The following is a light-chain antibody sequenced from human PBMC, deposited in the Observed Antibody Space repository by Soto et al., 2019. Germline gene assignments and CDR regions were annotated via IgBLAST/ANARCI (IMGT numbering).Light chain of an antibody. Sequence: EIVLTQSPATLSLSPGERATLSCRASQSISFHLAWYQQRPGQAPRLLIYDASNRASGIPARFSGSGSGTDFTLTISSLKSEDFAVYYCQHRTNWPSLTFGGGTKVE. V-gene: IGKV3-11*01. CDR1: QSISFH. CDR3: QHRTNWPSLT. J-gene: IGKJ4*01. CDR2: DAS.